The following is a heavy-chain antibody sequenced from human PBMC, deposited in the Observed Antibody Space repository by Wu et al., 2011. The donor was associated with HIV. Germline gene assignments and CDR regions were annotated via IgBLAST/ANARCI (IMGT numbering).Heavy chain of an antibody. CDR2: INPNNDGT. V-gene: IGHV1-2*02. CDR1: GYTFTGYY. D-gene: IGHD3-9*01. Sequence: QVQLVQSGAEVKKPGASVKVSCKASGYTFTGYYIHWVRQAPGQGLKWMGWINPNNDGTNSAQKFQGRVTMTRDTSISTAYMELSTLRSDDTAVYYCARDSSYDILTGLSGGYYGMDVWGQGTTVTVSS. J-gene: IGHJ6*02. CDR3: ARDSSYDILTGLSGGYYGMDV.